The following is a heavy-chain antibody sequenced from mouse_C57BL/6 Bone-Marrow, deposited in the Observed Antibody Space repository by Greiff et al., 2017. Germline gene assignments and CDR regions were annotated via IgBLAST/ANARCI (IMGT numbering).Heavy chain of an antibody. CDR1: GFTFSSYA. Sequence: DVKLQESGGGLVKPGGSLKLSCAASGFTFSSYAMSWVRQTPEKRLEWVATISDGGSYTYYPDNVKGRFTISRDNAKNNLYLQMSHLKSEDTAMYYCAREDGSSFWYFDVWGTGTTVTVSS. CDR2: ISDGGSYT. CDR3: AREDGSSFWYFDV. J-gene: IGHJ1*03. V-gene: IGHV5-4*01. D-gene: IGHD1-1*01.